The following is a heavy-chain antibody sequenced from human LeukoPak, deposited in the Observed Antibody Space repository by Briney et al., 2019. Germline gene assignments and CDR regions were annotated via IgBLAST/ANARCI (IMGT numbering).Heavy chain of an antibody. D-gene: IGHD7-27*01. V-gene: IGHV3-21*01. Sequence: GGSLRLSCAASEFTFSSYSMNWVRQAPGKGLEWVSSISSSSSYIYYADSVKGRFTISRDNAKNSLYLQMNSLRAEDTAVYYCARGLNWGAYYYGMDVWGQGTTVTVSS. CDR1: EFTFSSYS. CDR2: ISSSSSYI. CDR3: ARGLNWGAYYYGMDV. J-gene: IGHJ6*02.